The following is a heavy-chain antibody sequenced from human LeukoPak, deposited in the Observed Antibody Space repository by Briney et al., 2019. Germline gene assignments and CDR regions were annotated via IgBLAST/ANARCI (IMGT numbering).Heavy chain of an antibody. J-gene: IGHJ4*02. CDR3: AKEVSGNYSPFDY. CDR1: GFTFSTKA. D-gene: IGHD1-26*01. CDR2: ISGSGGST. Sequence: GGSLRLSCAASGFTFSTKAMHWVRQAPGKGLEWVSVISGSGGSTDYADYVEGRFTISRDNSKNTLYLQMKSLRAEDTAVYYCAKEVSGNYSPFDYWGQGTLVTVSS. V-gene: IGHV3-23*01.